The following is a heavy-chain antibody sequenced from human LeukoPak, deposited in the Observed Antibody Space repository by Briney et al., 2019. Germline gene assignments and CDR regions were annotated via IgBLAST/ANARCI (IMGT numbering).Heavy chain of an antibody. CDR3: ARGRIAVAGTSHYYYYYMDV. CDR2: IYYSGGT. Sequence: PSETLSLTCTVSGGSVTSYYCNWVRQPPGRGLEWIGYIYYSGGTNYNPSLESRVTISLDTAKNQFSLKLRSVTAADTAVYYCARGRIAVAGTSHYYYYYMDVWGKGTTVTVSS. D-gene: IGHD6-19*01. CDR1: GGSVTSYY. V-gene: IGHV4-59*02. J-gene: IGHJ6*03.